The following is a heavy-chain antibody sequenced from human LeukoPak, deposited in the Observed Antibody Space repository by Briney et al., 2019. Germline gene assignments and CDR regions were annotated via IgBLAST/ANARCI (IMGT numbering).Heavy chain of an antibody. D-gene: IGHD3-22*01. CDR2: ISSSGSTI. V-gene: IGHV3-11*04. Sequence: PGGPLRLSCAASGFTFSDYYMSWIRQAPGKGLEWVSYISSSGSTIYYADSVKGRFTISRDNAKNSLYLQMNSLGAEDTAVYYCARGGNYYDSSGYLYYFDYWGQGTLVTVSS. CDR1: GFTFSDYY. CDR3: ARGGNYYDSSGYLYYFDY. J-gene: IGHJ4*02.